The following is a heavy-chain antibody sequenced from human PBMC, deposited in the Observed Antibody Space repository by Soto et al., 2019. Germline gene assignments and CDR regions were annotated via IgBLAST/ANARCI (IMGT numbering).Heavy chain of an antibody. CDR2: IKSKTDGGTT. V-gene: IGHV3-15*01. Sequence: EVQLVESGGGLVKPGGSLRLSCAASGFTFSNAWMSWVRQAPGKGLEWVGRIKSKTDGGTTDYAAPVKGRFTISRDDLKNTLYLQMNSPKTEDTAVYYCTTGDYYYYYMDVWGKGTTVTVSS. CDR1: GFTFSNAW. CDR3: TTGDYYYYYMDV. J-gene: IGHJ6*03.